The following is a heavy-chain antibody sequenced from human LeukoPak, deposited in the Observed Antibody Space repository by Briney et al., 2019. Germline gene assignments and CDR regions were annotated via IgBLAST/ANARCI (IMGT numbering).Heavy chain of an antibody. V-gene: IGHV3-20*04. CDR3: ARDPSGWYGEYFQH. J-gene: IGHJ1*01. Sequence: GGSLRLSCAASEFTFDDYGMSWVRQAPGKGLEWVSGINWNGGSIGYADSVKGRFTISRDNAKNSLYLQMNSLRAEDTALYYCARDPSGWYGEYFQHWGQGTLVTVSS. D-gene: IGHD6-19*01. CDR1: EFTFDDYG. CDR2: INWNGGSI.